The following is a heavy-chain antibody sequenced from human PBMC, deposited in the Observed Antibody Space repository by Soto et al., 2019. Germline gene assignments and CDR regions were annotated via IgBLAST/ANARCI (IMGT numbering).Heavy chain of an antibody. CDR1: GFTFSSHW. Sequence: ESLKISCAASGFTFSSHWMSWVRQAPGKGLEWVANINQDGRDKDYLDSVRGRFTISRDNAKNSLFLQVNSLRADDTAIYYCARVTGPGFDYWGQGNLVTVSS. CDR3: ARVTGPGFDY. J-gene: IGHJ4*02. D-gene: IGHD2-8*02. CDR2: INQDGRDK. V-gene: IGHV3-7*01.